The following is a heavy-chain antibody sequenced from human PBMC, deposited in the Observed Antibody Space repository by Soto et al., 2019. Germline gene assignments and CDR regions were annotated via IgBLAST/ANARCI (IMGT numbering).Heavy chain of an antibody. D-gene: IGHD4-17*01. CDR2: ISYDGSNK. CDR1: GFTFSSYG. V-gene: IGHV3-30*03. Sequence: QPGGSLRLSCAASGFTFSSYGMHWVRQAPGKGLGWVAVISYDGSNKYYADSVKGRFTISRDNSKNTLYLQMNSLRAEDTAVYYCATSTVTTTLFDYWGQGTLVTVSS. J-gene: IGHJ4*02. CDR3: ATSTVTTTLFDY.